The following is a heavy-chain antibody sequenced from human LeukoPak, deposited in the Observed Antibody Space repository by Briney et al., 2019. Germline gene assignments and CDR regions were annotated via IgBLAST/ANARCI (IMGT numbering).Heavy chain of an antibody. CDR1: GYTFTGYY. V-gene: IGHV1-2*02. CDR2: INPNSGGT. CDR3: ARARNPHYYDSSGYQGWFDP. D-gene: IGHD3-22*01. Sequence: ASVKVSCKASGYTFTGYYMHWVRQAPGQGLEWMGWINPNSGGTNYAQKFQGRVTMTRDPSISTAYMELSRLRSDDTAVYYCARARNPHYYDSSGYQGWFDPWGQGTLVTVSS. J-gene: IGHJ5*02.